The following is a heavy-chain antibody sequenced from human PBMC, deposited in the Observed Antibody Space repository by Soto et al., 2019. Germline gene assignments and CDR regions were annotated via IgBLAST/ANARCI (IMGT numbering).Heavy chain of an antibody. Sequence: GPTLVNPTQTLTLTCTFSGFSLSTSGVGVGWIRQPPGKALEWLALIYWNDDKRYSPSLKSRLTITKDTSKNQVVLTMTNMDPVDTTTYYCAHRRSGYSSSWYLGGYFDYWGQGTLVTVSS. CDR2: IYWNDDK. V-gene: IGHV2-5*01. J-gene: IGHJ4*02. D-gene: IGHD6-13*01. CDR3: AHRRSGYSSSWYLGGYFDY. CDR1: GFSLSTSGVG.